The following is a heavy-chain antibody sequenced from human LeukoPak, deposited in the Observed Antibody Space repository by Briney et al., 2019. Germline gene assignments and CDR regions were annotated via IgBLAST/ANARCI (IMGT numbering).Heavy chain of an antibody. J-gene: IGHJ3*02. CDR1: GFTFSSYA. V-gene: IGHV3-30*04. D-gene: IGHD6-13*01. CDR3: AKDSAGPDGAFDI. Sequence: GGALRLSCAASGFTFSSYAMHWVRQAPGKGLEGVAVISYDGSNKSYADSVKGRLTISRDNSKNPLYLQMNSLRAEDTAVYYCAKDSAGPDGAFDIWGQGTMVTVSS. CDR2: ISYDGSNK.